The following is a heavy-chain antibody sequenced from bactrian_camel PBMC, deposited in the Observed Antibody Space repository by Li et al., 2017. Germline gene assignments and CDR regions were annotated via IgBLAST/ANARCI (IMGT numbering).Heavy chain of an antibody. J-gene: IGHJ4*01. Sequence: VESGGGSVQAGGSLRLSCAAAGFIFSNFYMGWVRQAPGKGLEWVSGINRNGGVTYSPDNMKDRFTISRDNAKNMVFLQLTGLRPEDTAVYYCVKSPYAGNWLSAERGNGTQVTVS. V-gene: IGHV3S40*01. CDR1: GFIFSNFY. CDR3: VKSPYAGNWLSAE. CDR2: INRNGGVT. D-gene: IGHD7*01.